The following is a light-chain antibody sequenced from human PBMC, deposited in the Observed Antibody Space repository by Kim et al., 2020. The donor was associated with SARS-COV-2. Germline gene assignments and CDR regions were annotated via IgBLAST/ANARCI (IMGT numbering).Light chain of an antibody. J-gene: IGKJ1*01. CDR1: PSVSSN. Sequence: PPGERATLSCRASPSVSSNVAWYQQKPGQAPRLLIYGASTRATGIPARFSGSGSGTEFTLTISSLQSEDFAVYYCQQYNNWPPWTFGQGTKVDIK. CDR2: GAS. V-gene: IGKV3-15*01. CDR3: QQYNNWPPWT.